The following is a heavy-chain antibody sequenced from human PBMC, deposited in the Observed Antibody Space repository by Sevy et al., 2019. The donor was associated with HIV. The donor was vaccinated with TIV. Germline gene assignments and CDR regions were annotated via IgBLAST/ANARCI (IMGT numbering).Heavy chain of an antibody. CDR2: ISYDGSNK. V-gene: IGHV3-30-3*01. J-gene: IGHJ4*02. D-gene: IGHD1-26*01. CDR3: ASVGPQDGWDY. Sequence: GGSLRLSCAASGFTFSSYVMHWVRQAPGKGLEWVAVISYDGSNKYYADSVKGRFTISRDNSKNTLYLQMNSLRAEDTAVYYCASVGPQDGWDYWGQGTLVTVSS. CDR1: GFTFSSYV.